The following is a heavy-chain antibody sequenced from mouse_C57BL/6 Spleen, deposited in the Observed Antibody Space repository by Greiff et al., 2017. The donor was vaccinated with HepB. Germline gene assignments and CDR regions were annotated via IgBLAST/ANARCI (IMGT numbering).Heavy chain of an antibody. CDR1: GYTFTDYY. CDR3: ARGGDYGRYFDV. V-gene: IGHV1-26*01. J-gene: IGHJ1*03. Sequence: VQLQQSGPELVKPGASVKISCKASGYTFTDYYMNWVKQSHGKSLEWIGDINPNNGGTSYNQKFKGKATLTVDKSSSTAYMELRSLTSEDSAVYYCARGGDYGRYFDVWGTGTTVTVSS. CDR2: INPNNGGT. D-gene: IGHD2-4*01.